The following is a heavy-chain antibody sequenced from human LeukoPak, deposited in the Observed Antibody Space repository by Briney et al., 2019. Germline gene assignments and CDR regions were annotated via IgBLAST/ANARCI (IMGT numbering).Heavy chain of an antibody. V-gene: IGHV3-48*04. D-gene: IGHD3-10*02. CDR1: GFTFSSYG. CDR3: AELGITMIGGV. CDR2: ISSSGSTI. Sequence: GGSLRLSCAASGFTFSSYGMSWVRQAPGKGLEWVSYISSSGSTIYYADSVKGRFTISRDNAKNSLYLQMNSLRAEDTAVYYCAELGITMIGGVRGKGTTVTISS. J-gene: IGHJ6*04.